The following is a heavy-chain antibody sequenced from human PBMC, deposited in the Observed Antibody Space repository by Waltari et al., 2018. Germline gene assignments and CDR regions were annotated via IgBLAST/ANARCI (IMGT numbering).Heavy chain of an antibody. Sequence: VQLIQSGAEVKKPGASVRLSCKVSGYSLTELSIHWVRQPPGKGLEGMGGLYTERGDTPYEQRFQGRVTMTEDTSTDTAYMELRSLTSDDTAVFYCATDWGYCSDDSCYVGERGDYWGQGTLVTVSS. J-gene: IGHJ4*02. D-gene: IGHD2-15*01. CDR2: LYTERGDT. V-gene: IGHV1-24*01. CDR1: GYSLTELS. CDR3: ATDWGYCSDDSCYVGERGDY.